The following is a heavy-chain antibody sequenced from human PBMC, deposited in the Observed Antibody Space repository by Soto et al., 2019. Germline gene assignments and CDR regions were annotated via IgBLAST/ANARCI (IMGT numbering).Heavy chain of an antibody. J-gene: IGHJ5*02. CDR2: ISGSGGST. CDR3: AKDEYSSSSPWFDP. V-gene: IGHV3-23*01. Sequence: PGGSLRLSCAASGFTFSSYAMSWVRQAPGKGLEWVSAISGSGGSTYYAGSVKGRFTISRDNSKNTLYLQMNSLRAEDTAVYYCAKDEYSSSSPWFDPWGQGTLVTVSS. D-gene: IGHD6-6*01. CDR1: GFTFSSYA.